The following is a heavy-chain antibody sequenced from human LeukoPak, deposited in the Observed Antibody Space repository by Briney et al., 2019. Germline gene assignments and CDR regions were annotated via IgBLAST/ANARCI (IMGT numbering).Heavy chain of an antibody. CDR1: GYTFTGYY. CDR2: INPNSGGT. D-gene: IGHD1-1*01. Sequence: ASVKVSCKASGYTFTGYYMHWVRHAPGQGLEWMGWINPNSGGTNYAQKFQGRVTMTRDTSISTAYMELSRLRSDDTAVYYCARDLEYDQGFDYWGQGTLVTVSS. CDR3: ARDLEYDQGFDY. J-gene: IGHJ4*02. V-gene: IGHV1-2*02.